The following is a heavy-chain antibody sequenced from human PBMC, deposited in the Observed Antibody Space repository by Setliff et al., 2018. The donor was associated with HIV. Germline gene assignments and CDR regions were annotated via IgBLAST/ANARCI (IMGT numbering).Heavy chain of an antibody. J-gene: IGHJ4*02. CDR1: GHTYNAYG. CDR3: ASSSPTTYYYGSGSPPLDY. V-gene: IGHV1-18*01. D-gene: IGHD3-10*01. Sequence: ASVKVSCKAYGHTYNAYGIPWVRQAPGQGLEWMGWISAHYGSTKYAQTLQGRVTMTTDTSTNTAYMELRSLRSDDTAVYYCASSSPTTYYYGSGSPPLDYWGQGTLVTVSS. CDR2: ISAHYGST.